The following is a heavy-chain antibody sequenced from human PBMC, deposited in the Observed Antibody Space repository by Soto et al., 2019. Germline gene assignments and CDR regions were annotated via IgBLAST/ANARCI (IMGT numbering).Heavy chain of an antibody. D-gene: IGHD6-19*01. V-gene: IGHV3-23*01. Sequence: PGGSLRLSCAASGFIFGNYAMNWVRQHPLKGLEWVASISNVGVITYYADSVKGRFTVSRDNSNNTFYLQMSSLRVEDTAIYYCAKDWMGLGYFFEYWGQGAPVTVSS. CDR2: ISNVGVIT. CDR1: GFIFGNYA. J-gene: IGHJ4*02. CDR3: AKDWMGLGYFFEY.